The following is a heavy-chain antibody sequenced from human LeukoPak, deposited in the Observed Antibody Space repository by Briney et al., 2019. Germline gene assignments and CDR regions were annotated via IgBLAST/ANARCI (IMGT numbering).Heavy chain of an antibody. CDR3: ASRQGLGWHYVN. J-gene: IGHJ4*02. V-gene: IGHV3-23*01. CDR1: GFTFSSYA. CDR2: ISDSGGST. Sequence: GVLKISCVDSGFTFSSYAMSWVRQVPGKGLEWVSGISDSGGSTYYADSVKGRFTISRDNSKNTLYLQMNSLRAEDTAVYYCASRQGLGWHYVNWGQGTLVTVSS. D-gene: IGHD3-10*02.